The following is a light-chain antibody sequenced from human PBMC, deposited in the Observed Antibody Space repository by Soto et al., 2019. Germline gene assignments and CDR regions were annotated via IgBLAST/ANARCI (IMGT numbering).Light chain of an antibody. J-gene: IGKJ2*01. CDR2: AAS. CDR3: QQYGSPPPT. CDR1: QSVYNSY. Sequence: EIVLTQSPGTLSLSPGERATLSCRASQSVYNSYLAWYQQKPGQTPRLLINAASNRATGVPDRFSGSGSGTDFTLTISRLEPVDFAVYYCQQYGSPPPTFGQGTRVDIK. V-gene: IGKV3-20*01.